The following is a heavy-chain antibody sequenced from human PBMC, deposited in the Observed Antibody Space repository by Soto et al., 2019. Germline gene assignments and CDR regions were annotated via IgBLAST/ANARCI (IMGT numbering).Heavy chain of an antibody. CDR3: ASDSSGYLYYFDY. CDR2: IIPIFGTA. Sequence: GASVKVSCKASGGTFSSYAISWVRQAPGQGLEWMGGIIPIFGTANYAQKFQGRVTITADESTSTAYMELSSLRSEDTAVYYCASDSSGYLYYFDYRGQGTLVTVSS. CDR1: GGTFSSYA. D-gene: IGHD3-22*01. J-gene: IGHJ4*02. V-gene: IGHV1-69*13.